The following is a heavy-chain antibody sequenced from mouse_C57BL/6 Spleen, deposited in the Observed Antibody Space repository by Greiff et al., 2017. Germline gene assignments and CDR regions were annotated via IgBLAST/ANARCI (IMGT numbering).Heavy chain of an antibody. CDR2: INPNNGGT. Sequence: EVQLQQSGPELVKPGASVKISCKASGYTFTDYYMNWVKQSHGKSLEWIGDINPNNGGTSYNQKFKGKATMTVDKSSSTAYMELRSLTSEDSAVYYCAGDYDGGDAMDYWGQGTSVTVSS. CDR1: GYTFTDYY. V-gene: IGHV1-26*01. J-gene: IGHJ4*01. D-gene: IGHD2-4*01. CDR3: AGDYDGGDAMDY.